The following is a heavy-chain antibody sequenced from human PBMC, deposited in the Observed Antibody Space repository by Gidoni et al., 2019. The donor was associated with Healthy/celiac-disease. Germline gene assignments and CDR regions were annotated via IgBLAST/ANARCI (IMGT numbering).Heavy chain of an antibody. J-gene: IGHJ6*02. V-gene: IGHV4-34*01. CDR2: SNHSGRT. CDR1: GGSFSGYY. D-gene: IGHD3-10*01. Sequence: QVQLQQWGAGLLKPSETLSLTCAVYGGSFSGYYWSWSRQPPGQGLEWIGESNHSGRTNYNPSLKSRVTISVDTSKNQFSLKLSSVTAADTAVYYCARGVIDYYGSGSEALVGMDVWGQGTTVTVSS. CDR3: ARGVIDYYGSGSEALVGMDV.